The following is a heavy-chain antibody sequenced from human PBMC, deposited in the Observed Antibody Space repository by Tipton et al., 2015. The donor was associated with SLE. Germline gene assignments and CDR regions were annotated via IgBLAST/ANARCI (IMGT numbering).Heavy chain of an antibody. V-gene: IGHV3-73*01. J-gene: IGHJ6*03. CDR3: ARGAPREKEFYYFDMYV. CDR1: GFTFNDYW. CDR2: IRSKANSYAT. D-gene: IGHD3-10*01. Sequence: SLRLSCAASGFTFNDYWMTWVRQASGKGLEWVGRIRSKANSYATAYAASVNGRFTISRDDSKNTAYLQMNSLKTEDTAVYYCARGAPREKEFYYFDMYVCGKWITVTVS.